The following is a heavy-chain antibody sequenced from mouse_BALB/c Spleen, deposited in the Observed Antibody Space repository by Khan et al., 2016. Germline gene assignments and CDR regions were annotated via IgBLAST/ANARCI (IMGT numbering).Heavy chain of an antibody. V-gene: IGHV1-9*01. CDR2: ILPGSGRT. CDR3: PRRGGNYWYFDV. D-gene: IGHD1-1*01. Sequence: QVQLQQSGAELMKPGASVKISCKATDYTFSSYWIEWVKQRPGHGLEWIGEILPGSGRTNYNEKFKGKATFTAETSSNTAYMQLSSLTSEDSAVSYCPRRGGNYWYFDVWGAGSTVTVSS. CDR1: DYTFSSYW. J-gene: IGHJ1*01.